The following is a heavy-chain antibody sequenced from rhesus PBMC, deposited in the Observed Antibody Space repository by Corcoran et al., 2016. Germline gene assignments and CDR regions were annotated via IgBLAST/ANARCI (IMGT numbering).Heavy chain of an antibody. J-gene: IGHJ4*01. D-gene: IGHD5-12*01. CDR1: GYSISSAYG. CDR3: ASFTATFYFDS. V-gene: IGHV4-127*01. CDR2: IGGTRETP. Sequence: QVQLQESGPGLVKPSETLSLTCAVSGYSISSAYGWSWIRQPPGKGLEWVGFIGGTRETPTYHPSLKRRVTVSKAMSKNQFSLKLSTVSAADTDVYYYASFTATFYFDSWGQGVLVTVSS.